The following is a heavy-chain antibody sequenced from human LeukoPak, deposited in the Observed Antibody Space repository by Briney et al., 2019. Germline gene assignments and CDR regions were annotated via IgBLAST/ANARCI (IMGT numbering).Heavy chain of an antibody. CDR3: ASDGSGSYYNRYYFDY. D-gene: IGHD3-10*01. CDR2: IYYSGST. Sequence: SETLSLTCTVSGGSISSYYWSWIRQPLGKGLEWIGYIYYSGSTNYNPSLKSRVTISVDTSKNQFSLKLSSVTAADTAVYYCASDGSGSYYNRYYFDYWGQGTLVTVSS. CDR1: GGSISSYY. V-gene: IGHV4-59*01. J-gene: IGHJ4*02.